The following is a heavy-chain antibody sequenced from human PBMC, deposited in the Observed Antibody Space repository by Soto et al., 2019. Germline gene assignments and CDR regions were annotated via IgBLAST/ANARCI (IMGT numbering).Heavy chain of an antibody. CDR2: IYPGDSDT. CDR3: ARTSAAGKYYYGMDV. V-gene: IGHV5-51*01. J-gene: IGHJ6*02. D-gene: IGHD6-13*01. Sequence: ASLKISCKASGYSFTSYWIGWVRQMPGKGLEWMGIIYPGDSDTRYSPSFQGQVTISADKSSSTAYLQWSSLKASDTAMYYCARTSAAGKYYYGMDVWGQGTTVTVSS. CDR1: GYSFTSYW.